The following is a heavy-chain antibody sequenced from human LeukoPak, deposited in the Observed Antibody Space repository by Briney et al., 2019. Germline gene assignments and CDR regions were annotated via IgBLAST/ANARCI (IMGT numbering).Heavy chain of an antibody. V-gene: IGHV3-23*01. CDR1: GFTFSSYA. J-gene: IGHJ4*02. CDR3: AKDPDSSGWYFGAGVFDY. D-gene: IGHD6-19*01. Sequence: GGSLRLSCAASGFTFSSYAMSWVRQAPGKGLEWVSAISGSGGSTYYADSVKGRFTISRDNSKNTLYLQMNSLRAEDTAVYYCAKDPDSSGWYFGAGVFDYWGQGNLVTVSS. CDR2: ISGSGGST.